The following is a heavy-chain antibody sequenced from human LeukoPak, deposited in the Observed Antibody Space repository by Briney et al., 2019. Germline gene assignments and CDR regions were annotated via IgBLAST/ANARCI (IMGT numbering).Heavy chain of an antibody. V-gene: IGHV3-64D*06. CDR1: GLTFGSYG. J-gene: IGHJ4*02. D-gene: IGHD5-12*01. Sequence: GGSLRLSCSASGLTFGSYGMHWVRQAPGKGLDFVSAISSNGGSTYYADSVKGRFTISRDNSKNTLYLQTSSLRGEDTAVYYCARESVDIVANYFDYWGQGTLVTVSS. CDR2: ISSNGGST. CDR3: ARESVDIVANYFDY.